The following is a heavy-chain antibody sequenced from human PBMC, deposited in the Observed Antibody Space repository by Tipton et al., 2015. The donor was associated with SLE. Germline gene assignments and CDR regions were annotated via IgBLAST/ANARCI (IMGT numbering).Heavy chain of an antibody. CDR1: GFSFNTYW. J-gene: IGHJ3*02. Sequence: GSLRLSCAASGFSFNTYWMAWVRQAPGKGLEWVATMDLDGTEKFYVGSVKGRFTTSRDNAKNSLYLQLNSLRAEDTAVYYCTRESHATFDIWGQGTMVIVSS. CDR3: TRESHATFDI. V-gene: IGHV3-7*01. CDR2: MDLDGTEK. D-gene: IGHD2-2*01.